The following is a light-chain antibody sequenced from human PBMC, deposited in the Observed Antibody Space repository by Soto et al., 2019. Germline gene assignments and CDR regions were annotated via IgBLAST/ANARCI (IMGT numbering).Light chain of an antibody. V-gene: IGLV2-11*01. J-gene: IGLJ1*01. Sequence: QSVLTQPRSVSGSPGQSVTFSCTGTSSDVGAYIYVSWYQQHSGKAPKLIIYDVIKRPSGVPDRFSGSKSGNTASLTISGLQAEDEADYYCSSYAGRYTHVFRTGTTVTVL. CDR1: SSDVGAYIY. CDR2: DVI. CDR3: SSYAGRYTHV.